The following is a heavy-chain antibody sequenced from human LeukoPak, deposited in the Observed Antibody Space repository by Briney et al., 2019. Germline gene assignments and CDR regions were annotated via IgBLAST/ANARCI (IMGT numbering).Heavy chain of an antibody. J-gene: IGHJ4*02. D-gene: IGHD2-21*02. CDR1: GFTFSSYA. Sequence: GRSLRLSCAASGFTFSSYAMHGVRQAPCKGLEWVAVISYDGSNKYYADSVNGRFTISRDNSKNTLYLQMNSLRAEDTAVYYCAKAIVVVTGYYFDYWGQGTLVTVSS. CDR3: AKAIVVVTGYYFDY. V-gene: IGHV3-30-3*01. CDR2: ISYDGSNK.